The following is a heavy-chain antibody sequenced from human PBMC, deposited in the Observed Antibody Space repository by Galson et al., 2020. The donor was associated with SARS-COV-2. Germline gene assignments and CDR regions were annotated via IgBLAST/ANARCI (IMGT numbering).Heavy chain of an antibody. J-gene: IGHJ4*02. V-gene: IGHV3-74*01. D-gene: IGHD1-26*01. CDR1: GFTFSSYW. CDR2: INSNGRIT. CDR3: TATRAY. Sequence: GESLKISCAASGFTFSSYWMHWVRQAPGKGLVWVSRINSNGRITSYADSVKGRFTISRDNAKNTLYLQMNSLRVEDTALYYCTATRAYWGQGTLVTVSS.